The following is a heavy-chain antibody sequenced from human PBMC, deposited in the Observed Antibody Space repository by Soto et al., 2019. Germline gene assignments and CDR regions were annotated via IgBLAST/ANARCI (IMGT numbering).Heavy chain of an antibody. D-gene: IGHD6-13*01. CDR3: AHSEEGIDSSSWYNWFDP. J-gene: IGHJ5*02. Sequence: SGPTLVNPTQTLTLTCTFSGFSLSTSGVGVGWIRQPPGKALEWLALIYWDGDKRYSPSLKSRLTITKDTSKNQVVLTMTNMDPVDTATYYCAHSEEGIDSSSWYNWFDPWGQGTLVTVSS. CDR1: GFSLSTSGVG. CDR2: IYWDGDK. V-gene: IGHV2-5*02.